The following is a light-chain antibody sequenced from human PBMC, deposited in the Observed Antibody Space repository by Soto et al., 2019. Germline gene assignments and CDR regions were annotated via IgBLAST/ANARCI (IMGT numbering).Light chain of an antibody. CDR3: QQRSSWPIT. CDR2: DAS. CDR1: QSVTSY. Sequence: EIVLTQSPATLSLSTGERATLSCRASQSVTSYLAWYQQRPGQAPRLLIYDASNRATGIPARFSGSGSGTDSTLTISSLEPEDFAVYYCQQRSSWPITFGQGTLLEIK. J-gene: IGKJ5*01. V-gene: IGKV3-11*01.